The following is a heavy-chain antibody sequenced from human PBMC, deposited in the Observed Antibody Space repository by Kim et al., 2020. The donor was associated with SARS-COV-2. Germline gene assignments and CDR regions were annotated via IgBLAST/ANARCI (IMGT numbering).Heavy chain of an antibody. J-gene: IGHJ4*02. V-gene: IGHV1-46*01. CDR3: ARGQQLAQYYFDY. D-gene: IGHD6-13*01. Sequence: SYAQNFQGRVSMTRDTSTSTLYMELSSLRSDDTAVYYCARGQQLAQYYFDYWGQGTLVTVSS.